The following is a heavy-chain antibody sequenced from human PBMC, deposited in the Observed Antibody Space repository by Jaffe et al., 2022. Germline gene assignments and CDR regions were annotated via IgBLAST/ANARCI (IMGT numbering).Heavy chain of an antibody. CDR1: GFTFSSYW. D-gene: IGHD4-17*01. CDR2: IKQDGSEK. Sequence: EVQLVESGGGLVQPGGSLRLSCAASGFTFSSYWMSWVRQAPGKGLEWVANIKQDGSEKYYVDSVKGRFTISRDNAKNSLYLQMNSLRAEDTAVYYCARDRVHGDYGPGLDYWGQGTLVTVSS. V-gene: IGHV3-7*01. J-gene: IGHJ4*02. CDR3: ARDRVHGDYGPGLDY.